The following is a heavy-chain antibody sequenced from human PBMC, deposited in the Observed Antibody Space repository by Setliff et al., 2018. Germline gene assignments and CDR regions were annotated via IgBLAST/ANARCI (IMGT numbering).Heavy chain of an antibody. J-gene: IGHJ5*02. Sequence: TLSLTCTVSGGSISDYSWSWIRQPPGKALEWLARIDWDDDKYYSTSLKTRLTISKDTSKSQVVLTMTNMDPVDTATYYCARTRGQWFVAVARGHWFDPWGQGTLVTVSS. CDR3: ARTRGQWFVAVARGHWFDP. CDR2: IDWDDDK. V-gene: IGHV2-70*11. D-gene: IGHD6-19*01. CDR1: GGSISDYS.